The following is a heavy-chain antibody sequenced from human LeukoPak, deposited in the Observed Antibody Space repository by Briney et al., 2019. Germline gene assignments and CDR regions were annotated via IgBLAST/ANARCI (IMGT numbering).Heavy chain of an antibody. D-gene: IGHD6-6*01. CDR3: ARGEYGSSPY. Sequence: SETLSLTCTVSGGSISSGSYYWSWIRQPAGKGLGWIGRIYTSGSTNYNPSLKSRVTISVDTSKNQFSLKLSSVTAADTAVYYCARGEYGSSPYWGQGTLVTVSS. CDR2: IYTSGST. V-gene: IGHV4-61*02. J-gene: IGHJ4*02. CDR1: GGSISSGSYY.